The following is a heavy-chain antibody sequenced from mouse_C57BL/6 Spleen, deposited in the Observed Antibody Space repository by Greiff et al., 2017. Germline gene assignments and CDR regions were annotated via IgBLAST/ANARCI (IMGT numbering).Heavy chain of an antibody. CDR1: GFSLTSYG. CDR2: IWSGGST. D-gene: IGHD2-2*01. V-gene: IGHV2-4*01. CDR3: AKAYGYDGDYYAMDY. Sequence: QVQLQQSGPGLVQPSQSLSITCTVSGFSLTSYGVHWVRQPPGKGLEWLGVIWSGGSTDYNAAFISRLSISKDNSKSQVFFKMNSLQADDTAIYYCAKAYGYDGDYYAMDYWGQGTSVTDSS. J-gene: IGHJ4*01.